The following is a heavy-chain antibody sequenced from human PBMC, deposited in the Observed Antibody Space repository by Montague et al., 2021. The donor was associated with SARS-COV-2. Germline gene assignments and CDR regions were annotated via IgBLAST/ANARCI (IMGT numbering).Heavy chain of an antibody. Sequence: TLSLTCTVSIGSISSGSYYWSWIRQPAGKGLEWIGRIYTSGSTSYNPSLKSRVTISVDTSKNQFSLKLSSVTAADTAVYYCARDGYSSGWNGLHWFDPGGQGTLVTVSS. CDR3: ARDGYSSGWNGLHWFDP. J-gene: IGHJ5*02. CDR2: IYTSGST. CDR1: IGSISSGSYY. V-gene: IGHV4-61*02. D-gene: IGHD6-25*01.